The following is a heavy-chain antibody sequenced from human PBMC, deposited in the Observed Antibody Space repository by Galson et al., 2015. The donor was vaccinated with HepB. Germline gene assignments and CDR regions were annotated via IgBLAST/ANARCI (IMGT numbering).Heavy chain of an antibody. D-gene: IGHD2-15*01. CDR2: VSWNSGSI. V-gene: IGHV3-9*01. CDR3: VRGPAVVAYMDA. J-gene: IGHJ6*03. Sequence: SLRLSCAASGFTFDDFAMHWVRQAPGKDLEWVAGVSWNSGSINYADSVKGRFTISRDNAKNSLYLQMNSVRAEDAAFYCCVRGPAVVAYMDAWGRGTTVTVSS. CDR1: GFTFDDFA.